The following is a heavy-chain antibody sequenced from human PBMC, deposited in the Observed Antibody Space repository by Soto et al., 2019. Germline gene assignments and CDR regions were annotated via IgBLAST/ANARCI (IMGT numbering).Heavy chain of an antibody. V-gene: IGHV3-23*01. CDR2: ISGSGGST. D-gene: IGHD6-13*01. CDR3: AKGKRNSSSWRGYYYYGMDV. Sequence: EVQLLESGGGLVQPGGSLRLSCAASGFTFSSYAMSWVRQAPGKGLEWVSAISGSGGSTYYADSVKGRFTISRDNSKNTLYLQMNSLRAEDTAVYYCAKGKRNSSSWRGYYYYGMDVWGQGTTVTVSS. CDR1: GFTFSSYA. J-gene: IGHJ6*02.